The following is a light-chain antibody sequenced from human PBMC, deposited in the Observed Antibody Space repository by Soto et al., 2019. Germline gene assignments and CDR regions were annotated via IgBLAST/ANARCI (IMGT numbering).Light chain of an antibody. J-gene: IGKJ1*01. CDR3: QQYNNWPRT. CDR1: QSVNSN. CDR2: GTS. Sequence: EFVWTQSPGTLSLSPGERATLSCRASQSVNSNLAWYQQKAAQAPRLLIYGTSTRATGIPARFSGSGSGTDFTLTISSLQFEDFAVYYCQQYNNWPRTFGQGTKVDIK. V-gene: IGKV3-15*01.